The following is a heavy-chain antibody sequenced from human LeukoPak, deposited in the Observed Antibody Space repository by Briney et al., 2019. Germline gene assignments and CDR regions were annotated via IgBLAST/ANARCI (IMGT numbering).Heavy chain of an antibody. CDR2: IIPIFGTA. V-gene: IGHV1-69*13. D-gene: IGHD2-2*01. Sequence: GASVKVSCKASGGTFSSYAISWVRQAPGQGLEWMGGIIPIFGTANYAQKFQGRVTITADESTSTAYMELSSLRSEDTAVYYCARRERHCSSTSCSFDPWGQGTLVTVSS. CDR1: GGTFSSYA. CDR3: ARRERHCSSTSCSFDP. J-gene: IGHJ5*02.